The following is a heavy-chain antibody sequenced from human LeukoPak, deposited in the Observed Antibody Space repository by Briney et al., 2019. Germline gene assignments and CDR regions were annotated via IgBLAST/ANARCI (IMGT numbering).Heavy chain of an antibody. CDR3: ARCVSEPSSYYYYYYGMDV. V-gene: IGHV4-61*01. J-gene: IGHJ6*04. CDR2: IYYSGST. Sequence: SETLSLTCTVSGGSVSSGSYYWSWIRQPPGKGLEWIGYIYYSGSTNYNPSLKSRVTILVDTSKNQFSLKLSSVTAADTAVYYCARCVSEPSSYYYYYYGMDVWGKGTTVTVSS. CDR1: GGSVSSGSYY. D-gene: IGHD5/OR15-5a*01.